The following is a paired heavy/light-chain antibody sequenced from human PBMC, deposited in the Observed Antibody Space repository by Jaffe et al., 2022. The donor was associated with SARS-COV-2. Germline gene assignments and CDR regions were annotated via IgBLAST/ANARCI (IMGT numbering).Light chain of an antibody. Sequence: QSVLTQPPSASGTPGQRVTISCSGSSSNIGDNTVNWYQQLPATAPKLLIYSNNQRPSGVPDRFSGSKSGTSASLAIRGLQSEDEADYYCAAWDDSLNGVVFGGGTKLTVL. CDR2: SNN. CDR1: SSNIGDNT. V-gene: IGLV1-44*01. CDR3: AAWDDSLNGVV. J-gene: IGLJ2*01.
Heavy chain of an antibody. D-gene: IGHD3-10*01. CDR2: IFSNDEK. CDR3: ARVPVKTRPGHYYYYYMDV. Sequence: QVTLKESGPVLMKPTETLTLTCTVSGFSLSDARMGVSWIRQPPGKALEWLAHIFSNDEKSYRTSLKSRLTISKDTSKSQVVLTLTNMDPVDTATYYCARVPVKTRPGHYYYYYMDVWGKGTTVTVSS. J-gene: IGHJ6*03. V-gene: IGHV2-26*01. CDR1: GFSLSDARMG.